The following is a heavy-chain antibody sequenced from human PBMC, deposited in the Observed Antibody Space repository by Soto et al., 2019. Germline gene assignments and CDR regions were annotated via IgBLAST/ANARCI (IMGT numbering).Heavy chain of an antibody. CDR2: ISGSGGST. Sequence: GGSLRLSCAASGFTFSSYAMSWVRQAPGKGLEWVSAISGSGGSTYYADSVKGRFTISRDNSKNTLYLQMNSLRAEDTAVYYCAKTKKRENYYDSSGYYNFDYWGQGTLVTVSS. D-gene: IGHD3-22*01. J-gene: IGHJ4*02. CDR3: AKTKKRENYYDSSGYYNFDY. V-gene: IGHV3-23*01. CDR1: GFTFSSYA.